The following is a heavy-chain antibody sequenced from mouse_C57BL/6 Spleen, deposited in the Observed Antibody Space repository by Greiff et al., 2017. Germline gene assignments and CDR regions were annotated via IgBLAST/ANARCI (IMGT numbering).Heavy chain of an antibody. CDR1: GYTFTGYW. CDR2: ILPGSGST. Sequence: VQRVESGAELMKPGASVKLSCKATGYTFTGYWIEWVKQRPGHGLEWIGEILPGSGSTNSNEKFKGKATFTADTSSNTAYMQLSSLTTEDSAIYYCARCSRYAMDYWGQGTSVTVSS. D-gene: IGHD6-1*01. V-gene: IGHV1-9*01. J-gene: IGHJ4*01. CDR3: ARCSRYAMDY.